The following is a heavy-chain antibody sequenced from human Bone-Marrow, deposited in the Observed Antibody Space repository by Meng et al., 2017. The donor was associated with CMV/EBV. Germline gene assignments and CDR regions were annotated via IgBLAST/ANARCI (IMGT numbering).Heavy chain of an antibody. CDR1: GFTLNSVW. V-gene: IGHV3-11*01. CDR2: VSSNGSTI. J-gene: IGHJ5*02. CDR3: ARDIAVAGNWFDP. D-gene: IGHD6-19*01. Sequence: AAYGFTLNSVWLTGVGEATGKGLEWVSYVSSNGSTIYYADSVKGRFTISRDNAKNSLYLQMNSLRAEDTAVYYCARDIAVAGNWFDPWGQGTLVTVSS.